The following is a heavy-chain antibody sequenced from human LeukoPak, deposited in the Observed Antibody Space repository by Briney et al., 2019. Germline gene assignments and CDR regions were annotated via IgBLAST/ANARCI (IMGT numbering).Heavy chain of an antibody. CDR2: IYSGGNT. CDR3: AREDRALSPSYYGMDV. Sequence: GGSLRLSCAASGFTVSSNYMSWVRQAPGKGLEWVSVIYSGGNTYYADSVKGRFTISRDSSKNTLYLQMNSLRAEDTAVYYCAREDRALSPSYYGMDVWGLGTTVTVSS. D-gene: IGHD2-15*01. J-gene: IGHJ6*02. CDR1: GFTVSSNY. V-gene: IGHV3-66*01.